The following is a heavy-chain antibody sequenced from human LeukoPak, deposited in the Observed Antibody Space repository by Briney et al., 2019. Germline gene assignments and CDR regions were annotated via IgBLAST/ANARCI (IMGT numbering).Heavy chain of an antibody. Sequence: PSETLSLTCIVSGGSISSGTYYWSWIRQPAGKGLEWIGHIYTSGNTNYNPSLKSRVTISVDTSKNQFSLKLSSVTAADTAVYYCARAHYDILTGYSHYFDYWGQGTLVTVSS. CDR1: GGSISSGTYY. V-gene: IGHV4-61*09. CDR3: ARAHYDILTGYSHYFDY. CDR2: IYTSGNT. D-gene: IGHD3-9*01. J-gene: IGHJ4*02.